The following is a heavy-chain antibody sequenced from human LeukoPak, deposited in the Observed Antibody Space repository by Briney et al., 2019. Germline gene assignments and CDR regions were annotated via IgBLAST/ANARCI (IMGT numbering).Heavy chain of an antibody. V-gene: IGHV3-23*01. CDR1: GFNFNNYA. CDR3: AKENIVVVVAATFDY. Sequence: PGGSLRLSCAASGFNFNNYAMSWVRQAPGKGLEWVSGISGNGGNTYYADSVKGQFTISRDNSKNTLYLQMNSLRAEDTAVYYCAKENIVVVVAATFDYWGQGTLVTVSS. J-gene: IGHJ4*02. CDR2: ISGNGGNT. D-gene: IGHD2-15*01.